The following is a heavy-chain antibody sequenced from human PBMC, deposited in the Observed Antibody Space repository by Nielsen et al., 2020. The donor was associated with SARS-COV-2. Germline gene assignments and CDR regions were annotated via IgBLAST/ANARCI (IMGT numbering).Heavy chain of an antibody. CDR2: ISYDGGNK. CDR3: ARNPTINYYDSNGFASPYYFDY. V-gene: IGHV3-30-3*01. D-gene: IGHD3-22*01. J-gene: IGHJ4*02. Sequence: GGSLRLSCAASGFTFSRSGMHWVRQAPGKGLEWVAVISYDGGNKDYADSVKGRFTISRDNSENTLYLQMNSLRAEDTAVYYCARNPTINYYDSNGFASPYYFDYWGQGTLVTVSS. CDR1: GFTFSRSG.